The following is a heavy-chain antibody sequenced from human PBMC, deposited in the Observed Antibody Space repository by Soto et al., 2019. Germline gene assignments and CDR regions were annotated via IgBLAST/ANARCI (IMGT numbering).Heavy chain of an antibody. CDR1: GGSISSGGYY. Sequence: QVQLQESGPGLVKPSQTLSLTCTVSGGSISSGGYYWSWIRQHPGKGLEWIGYIYYSGSTYYNPSLKSRVTISVDTSKNQFSLKLSSVTAADTAVYYCARAGGFLVVVTAILGGAFDIWGQGTMVTVSS. D-gene: IGHD2-21*02. CDR2: IYYSGST. V-gene: IGHV4-31*03. CDR3: ARAGGFLVVVTAILGGAFDI. J-gene: IGHJ3*02.